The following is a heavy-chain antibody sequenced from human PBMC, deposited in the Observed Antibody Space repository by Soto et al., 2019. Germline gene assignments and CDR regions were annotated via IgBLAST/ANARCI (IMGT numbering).Heavy chain of an antibody. Sequence: QLQLQESGPGLVKPSETLSLTCTVSGGSISSSSYYWGWIRQPPGKGLEWIGSIYYSGSTYYNPSLKSRVTRXXDXSXXPFSLKLSSVTAADTAVYYCASFCGGDCYSWSFQHWGQGTLVTVSS. V-gene: IGHV4-39*01. CDR1: GGSISSSSYY. CDR3: ASFCGGDCYSWSFQH. D-gene: IGHD2-21*02. CDR2: IYYSGST. J-gene: IGHJ1*01.